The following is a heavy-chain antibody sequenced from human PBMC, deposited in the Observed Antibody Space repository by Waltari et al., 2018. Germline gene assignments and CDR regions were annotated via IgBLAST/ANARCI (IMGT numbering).Heavy chain of an antibody. Sequence: EVQLVESGGGLVQPGGSLRLSCVASGFTFSRHWISWLRQAPGKGLEVVTNINEEERETFYAEYVKGRFTISRDNAKNSLYLQMNSLRVEDTAYYYCARDMGIYTNYTAYWGQGTLVTVSS. J-gene: IGHJ4*02. CDR2: INEEERET. V-gene: IGHV3-7*01. CDR1: GFTFSRHW. D-gene: IGHD4-4*01. CDR3: ARDMGIYTNYTAY.